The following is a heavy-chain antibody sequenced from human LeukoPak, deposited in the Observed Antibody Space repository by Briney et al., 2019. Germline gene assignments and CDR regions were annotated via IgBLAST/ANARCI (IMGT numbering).Heavy chain of an antibody. CDR3: AKDSGPGSWYYMDV. D-gene: IGHD6-13*01. CDR1: GGSISSGSYY. Sequence: SQTLSLTCTVSGGSISSGSYYWSWIRQPAGKGLEWIGRIYASGSTNYNPSLKSRVTISVDTSNNQFSLKLSSVTAADTAIYYCAKDSGPGSWYYMDVWGKGTSVTISS. J-gene: IGHJ6*03. CDR2: IYASGST. V-gene: IGHV4-61*02.